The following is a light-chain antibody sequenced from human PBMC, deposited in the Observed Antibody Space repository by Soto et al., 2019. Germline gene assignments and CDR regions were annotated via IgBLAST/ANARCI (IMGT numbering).Light chain of an antibody. J-gene: IGKJ1*01. Sequence: IQLTQSPSSLSASVGDRVTITCRASQDIAIYLAWYQQKPGKVPKLLIYAASSLQSGVPSRFSGSGSGTEFTLTISSLQPDDFATYYCQHYNSYSEAFGQGTKVDIK. CDR2: AAS. CDR1: QDIAIY. CDR3: QHYNSYSEA. V-gene: IGKV1-9*01.